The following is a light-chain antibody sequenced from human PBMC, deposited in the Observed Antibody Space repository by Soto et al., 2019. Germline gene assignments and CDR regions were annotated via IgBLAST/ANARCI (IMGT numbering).Light chain of an antibody. Sequence: EIVMTQSPDTLSVSPGERATLSCRASQSVSINLAWYQQKPGQAPRLLIYGASTRATGIPDRFSGSGSGTEFTLSISSLQSEDFAVYYCQQYYNWPRTFGQVANVDTK. CDR2: GAS. V-gene: IGKV3-15*01. CDR1: QSVSIN. J-gene: IGKJ1*01. CDR3: QQYYNWPRT.